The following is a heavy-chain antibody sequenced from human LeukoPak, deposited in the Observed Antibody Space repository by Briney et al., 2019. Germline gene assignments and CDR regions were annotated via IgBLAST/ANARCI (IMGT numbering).Heavy chain of an antibody. D-gene: IGHD1-20*01. V-gene: IGHV4-59*08. CDR3: TRRVAVTGTPKAYFDY. CDR1: GGSISGYY. Sequence: PSQTLSLTCSVSGGSISGYYWSWIRQPPGKELEWIGYVYYSENTKYNPSLESRVTISLDTSKNQFSLRLNSATTADTAVYFCTRRVAVTGTPKAYFDYWGQGILVTVSS. J-gene: IGHJ4*02. CDR2: VYYSENT.